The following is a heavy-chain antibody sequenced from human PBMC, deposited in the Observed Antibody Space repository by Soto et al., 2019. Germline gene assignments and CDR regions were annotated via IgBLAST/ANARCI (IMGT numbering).Heavy chain of an antibody. V-gene: IGHV4-31*03. CDR1: GGSISSGGYY. CDR2: IYYSGST. D-gene: IGHD3-3*01. Sequence: SETLSLTCTVSGGSISSGGYYWSWIRQHPGKGLEWIGYIYYSGSTYYNPSLKSRVTISVDTSKNQFSLKLSSVTAADTAVYYCAREVAGDPIPQLLRSLECSGHWFDPWGQGTLVTVSS. J-gene: IGHJ5*02. CDR3: AREVAGDPIPQLLRSLECSGHWFDP.